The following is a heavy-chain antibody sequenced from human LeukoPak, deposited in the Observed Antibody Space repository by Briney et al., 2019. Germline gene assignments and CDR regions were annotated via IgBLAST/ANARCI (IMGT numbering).Heavy chain of an antibody. Sequence: SGPTLVKPTQTLTLTCTFSGFSLSTSGVGVGWIRQPPGKALEWLALIYWDDDKRYRPSLEGRLTITKDTSKNQVVLTMTNMDPVDTATYYCAHRLIAAAVFDYWGQGTLVTVSS. CDR2: IYWDDDK. CDR3: AHRLIAAAVFDY. CDR1: GFSLSTSGVG. J-gene: IGHJ4*02. V-gene: IGHV2-5*02. D-gene: IGHD6-13*01.